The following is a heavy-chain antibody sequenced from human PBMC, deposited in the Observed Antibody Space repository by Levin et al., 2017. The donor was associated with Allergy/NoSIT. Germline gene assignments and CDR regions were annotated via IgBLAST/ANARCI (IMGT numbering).Heavy chain of an antibody. J-gene: IGHJ6*02. D-gene: IGHD3-16*01. V-gene: IGHV1-2*02. CDR3: AGGLGAYSSGATHYLSYYYSMDV. CDR1: GYTFNTRF. CDR2: INPNSSGT. Sequence: GASVKVSCKASGYTFNTRFMHWLRQAPGQGLEWMGWINPNSSGTIYAQKFKDRITLTQDTSTSTGYMELRSLRYDDTAMYYCAGGLGAYSSGATHYLSYYYSMDVWGQGTTVTVSS.